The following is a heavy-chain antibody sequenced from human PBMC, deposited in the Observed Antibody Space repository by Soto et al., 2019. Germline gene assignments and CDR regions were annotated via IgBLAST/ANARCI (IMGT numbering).Heavy chain of an antibody. CDR2: ISGSGGST. D-gene: IGHD5-18*01. V-gene: IGHV3-23*01. CDR3: AKDPMVTLGKDAFDI. J-gene: IGHJ3*02. CDR1: GVTFCIYA. Sequence: PCWSLRLACAASGVTFCIYAMSWARQAPGKGLEWVSAISGSGGSTYYADSVKGRFTISRDNSKNTLYLQMNSLRAEDTAVYYCAKDPMVTLGKDAFDIWGQGTMVTGSS.